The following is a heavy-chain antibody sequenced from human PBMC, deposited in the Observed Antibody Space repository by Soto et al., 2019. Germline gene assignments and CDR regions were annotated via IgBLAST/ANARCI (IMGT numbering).Heavy chain of an antibody. Sequence: QGQLVQSGPEVKKPWASVKVSCKASGYTFTRYGISWVRQAPGEGREWMGWVSGYNGDTNYAEKVIGRVPMTIDTSTSTAYMELSSLPSDDTAIYYCAKNGQLPYYYDRMDVWGQGTTVTFS. CDR2: VSGYNGDT. J-gene: IGHJ6*02. CDR3: AKNGQLPYYYDRMDV. D-gene: IGHD1-1*01. V-gene: IGHV1-18*01. CDR1: GYTFTRYG.